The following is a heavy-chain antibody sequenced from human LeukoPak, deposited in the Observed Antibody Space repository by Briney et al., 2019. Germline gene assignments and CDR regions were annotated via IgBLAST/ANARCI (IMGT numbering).Heavy chain of an antibody. J-gene: IGHJ3*02. CDR1: GGSISSSSYY. CDR2: IYYSGST. V-gene: IGHV4-39*07. D-gene: IGHD3-22*01. CDR3: ARSVAGDGGYYLADDAFDI. Sequence: SETPSLTCTVSGGSISSSSYYWGWIRQPPGKGLEWIGSIYYSGSTYYNPSLKSRVTISVDTSKNQFSLKLSSVTAADTAVYYCARSVAGDGGYYLADDAFDIWGQGTMVTVSS.